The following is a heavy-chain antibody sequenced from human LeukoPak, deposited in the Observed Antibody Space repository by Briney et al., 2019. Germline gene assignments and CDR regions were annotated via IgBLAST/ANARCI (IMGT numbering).Heavy chain of an antibody. CDR2: ISGSGGST. CDR3: AKDLDGYYDSSGYSYYFDY. V-gene: IGHV3-23*01. Sequence: PGGSLRLSCAASGFTFSSYAMSWVRQAPGKGLEWVSAISGSGGSTYYADSAKGRFTISRDNSKNTLYLQMNSLRAEDTAVYYCAKDLDGYYDSSGYSYYFDYWGQGTLVTVSS. CDR1: GFTFSSYA. J-gene: IGHJ4*02. D-gene: IGHD3-22*01.